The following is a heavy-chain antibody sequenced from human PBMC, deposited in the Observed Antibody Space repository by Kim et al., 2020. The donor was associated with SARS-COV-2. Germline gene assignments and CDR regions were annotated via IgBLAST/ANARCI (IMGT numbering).Heavy chain of an antibody. V-gene: IGHV4-59*01. D-gene: IGHD6-25*01. Sequence: SETLSLTCTVSGGSINNYYWSWIRQPLGKGLEWIGYMIYSGSTNFYPSLKSRVTMSVDTSKNQFSLNLTSMTPADTAAFYCSRGGAANICSYSGQWTLVT. CDR2: MIYSGST. CDR3: SRGGAANICSY. J-gene: IGHJ4*02. CDR1: GGSINNYY.